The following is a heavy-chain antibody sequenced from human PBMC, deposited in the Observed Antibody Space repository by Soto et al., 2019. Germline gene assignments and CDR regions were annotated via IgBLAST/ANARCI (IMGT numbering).Heavy chain of an antibody. D-gene: IGHD1-26*01. V-gene: IGHV3-30-3*01. J-gene: IGHJ3*02. Sequence: GGSLRLSCAASGFTFSSYAMHWVRQAPGKGLEWVAVISYDGSNKYYADSVKGRFTISRDNSKNTLYLQMNGLRAEDTAVYYCARDPQWELLRPFDAFDIWGQGTMVTVSS. CDR2: ISYDGSNK. CDR1: GFTFSSYA. CDR3: ARDPQWELLRPFDAFDI.